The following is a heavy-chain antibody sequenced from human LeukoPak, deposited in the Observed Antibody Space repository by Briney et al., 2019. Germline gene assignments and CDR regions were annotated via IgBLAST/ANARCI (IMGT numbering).Heavy chain of an antibody. J-gene: IGHJ5*02. V-gene: IGHV4-4*07. CDR1: GGSISSYY. CDR3: ARDIVVVVAAINWFDP. CDR2: IYTSGST. D-gene: IGHD2-15*01. Sequence: SETLSLTCTVSGGSISSYYWSWIRQPAGKGLEWIGRIYTSGSTNYNPSLKSRVNMSVVTSKNQFSLKLSSVTAADTAVYYCARDIVVVVAAINWFDPWGQGTLVTVSS.